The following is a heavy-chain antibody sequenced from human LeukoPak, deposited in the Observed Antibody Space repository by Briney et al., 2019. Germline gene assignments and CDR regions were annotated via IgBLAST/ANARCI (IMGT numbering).Heavy chain of an antibody. V-gene: IGHV4-4*02. CDR2: VSLAGQT. CDR3: SRESGAFCPFGY. D-gene: IGHD1-26*01. CDR1: GFTFNTYSM. Sequence: GSLRLSCAASGFTFNTYSMNWVRQAPGKGLEWIGEVSLAGQTNYNPSLNGRVTMSLDESSNQLSLKLTSVTAADTAIYYCSRESGAFCPFGYWGQGTLVIVPS. J-gene: IGHJ4*02.